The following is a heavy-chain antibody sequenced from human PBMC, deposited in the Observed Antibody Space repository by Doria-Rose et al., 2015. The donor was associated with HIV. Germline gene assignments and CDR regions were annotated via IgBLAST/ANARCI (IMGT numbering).Heavy chain of an antibody. J-gene: IGHJ6*02. CDR2: INHSGST. CDR1: GGSFSGYY. Sequence: QVQLVESGAGLVKPSETLSLTCAVFGGSFSGYYWSWIRQPPGKGLEWIGEINHSGSTTYKTSLKSRVTISLDTSKNLFSLMLSSVTAADTAVYYCARGLLRGGWNDVDYYYGMDVWGQGTTVTVSS. D-gene: IGHD1-1*01. CDR3: ARGLLRGGWNDVDYYYGMDV. V-gene: IGHV4-34*01.